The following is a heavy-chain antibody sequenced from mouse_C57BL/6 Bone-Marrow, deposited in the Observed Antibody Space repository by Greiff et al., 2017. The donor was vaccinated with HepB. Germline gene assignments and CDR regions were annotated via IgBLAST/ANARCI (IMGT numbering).Heavy chain of an antibody. CDR2: ISDGGSYT. D-gene: IGHD1-1*01. CDR3: AREGSGSSLRYFDV. CDR1: GFTFSSYA. V-gene: IGHV5-4*01. J-gene: IGHJ1*03. Sequence: EVQGVESGGGLVKPGGSLKLSCAASGFTFSSYAMSWVRQTPEKRLEWVATISDGGSYTYYPDNVKGRFTISRDNAKNNLYLQMSHLKSEDTAMYYCAREGSGSSLRYFDVWGTGTTVTVSS.